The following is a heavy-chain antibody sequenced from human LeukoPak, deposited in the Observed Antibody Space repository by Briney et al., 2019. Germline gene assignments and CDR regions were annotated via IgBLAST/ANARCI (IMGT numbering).Heavy chain of an antibody. V-gene: IGHV3-74*01. CDR2: INTDGSSA. CDR3: AREMDIAMVFDY. Sequence: GGSLRLSCAASGFTFSGYWMHWVRHAPGKGLVWVSRINTDGSSAWYADSVKGRFTISRDNAKNTLYLQMNSLRAEDTALYFCAREMDIAMVFDYWGQGTMVTVSS. CDR1: GFTFSGYW. D-gene: IGHD5-18*01. J-gene: IGHJ4*02.